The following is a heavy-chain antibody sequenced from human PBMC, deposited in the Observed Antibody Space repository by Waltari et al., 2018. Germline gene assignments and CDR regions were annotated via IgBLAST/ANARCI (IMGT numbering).Heavy chain of an antibody. J-gene: IGHJ5*02. Sequence: QVQLQQWGAGLLKPSETLSLTCAVHGGSFSGYYWSWIRQSPGKGLEWIGEITQSGSTSYNPSRKGQFTIAVDTSKNQFSLELSSVTAADTAVYYCARGYRWFDPWGQGTLVTVSS. CDR3: ARGYRWFDP. V-gene: IGHV4-34*01. CDR2: ITQSGST. CDR1: GGSFSGYY.